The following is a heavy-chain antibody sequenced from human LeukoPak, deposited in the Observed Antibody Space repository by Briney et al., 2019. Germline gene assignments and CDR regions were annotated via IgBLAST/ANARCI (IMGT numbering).Heavy chain of an antibody. D-gene: IGHD1-26*01. CDR3: ARDPDSGSYWPAFDI. CDR1: GFTFSDYY. Sequence: GGSLRLSCAASGFTFSDYYMSWIRQAPGKGLEWVSYISCSGSIIYYAHSVKGRFTISRDNAKNSLYLRMNSLRAEDTAVYYCARDPDSGSYWPAFDIWGQGTMVTVSS. V-gene: IGHV3-11*01. CDR2: ISCSGSII. J-gene: IGHJ3*02.